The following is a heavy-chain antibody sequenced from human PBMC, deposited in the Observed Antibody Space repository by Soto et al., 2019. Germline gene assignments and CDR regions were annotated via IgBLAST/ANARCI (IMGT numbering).Heavy chain of an antibody. Sequence: SVKVSCKASGGTFSSYAISWVRQAPGQGLEWMGGIIPIFGTANYAQKFQGRVTITADESTSTAYMELSSLRSEDTAVYYCAKDGDEAAAGYYFDYWGQGTPVTVSS. J-gene: IGHJ4*02. D-gene: IGHD6-13*01. CDR2: IIPIFGTA. CDR3: AKDGDEAAAGYYFDY. CDR1: GGTFSSYA. V-gene: IGHV1-69*13.